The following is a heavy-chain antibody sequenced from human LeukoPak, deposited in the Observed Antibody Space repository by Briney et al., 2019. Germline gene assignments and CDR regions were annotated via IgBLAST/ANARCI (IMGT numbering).Heavy chain of an antibody. CDR3: ARGVGPIFGVGRIDY. Sequence: SETLSLTCAVYGGSFSGYYWSWIRQPPGKGLEWIGEINHSGSTNYNPSLKSRVTISVDTSKNQFSLKLSSVTAADTAVYYCARGVGPIFGVGRIDYWGQGTLVTVSS. CDR1: GGSFSGYY. D-gene: IGHD3-3*01. J-gene: IGHJ4*02. CDR2: INHSGST. V-gene: IGHV4-34*01.